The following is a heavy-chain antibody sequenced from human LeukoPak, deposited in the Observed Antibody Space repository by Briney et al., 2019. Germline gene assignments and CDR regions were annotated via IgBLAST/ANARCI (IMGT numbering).Heavy chain of an antibody. D-gene: IGHD3-10*01. V-gene: IGHV4-39*01. CDR1: GGSISSSSYY. CDR3: ASRAGTMVRGVIIAGWFDP. J-gene: IGHJ5*02. CDR2: IYYSGST. Sequence: SETLSLTCTVSGGSISSSSYYWGWIRQPPGNGLESIGSIYYSGSTYYNPSLKSRVTISVDTSKNQSSLKLSSVTAADTAVYYCASRAGTMVRGVIIAGWFDPWGQGTLVTVSS.